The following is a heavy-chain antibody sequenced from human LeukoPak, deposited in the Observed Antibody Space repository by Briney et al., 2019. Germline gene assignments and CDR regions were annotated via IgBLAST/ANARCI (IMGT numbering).Heavy chain of an antibody. D-gene: IGHD3-10*01. Sequence: SETLSLTCIVSGYSIRDGYYWGWIRQPPGKGLEWIGSIYGSGHTHRNPSLESRVTISIDTSKNQFSLKLNSVTAADTAVYYCARYLYGSGSYFHFDYWGQGTLVTVSS. V-gene: IGHV4-38-2*02. CDR3: ARYLYGSGSYFHFDY. J-gene: IGHJ4*02. CDR2: IYGSGHT. CDR1: GYSIRDGYY.